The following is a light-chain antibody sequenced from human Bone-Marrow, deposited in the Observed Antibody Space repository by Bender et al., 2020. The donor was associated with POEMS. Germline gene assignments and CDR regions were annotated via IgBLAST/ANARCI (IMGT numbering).Light chain of an antibody. CDR3: SSYTSSSMI. CDR2: DVT. Sequence: QSALTQPASVSGSPGQSITISCTGFCSDVGTYYSVSWYQQHPDKTPQVVIYDVTRRPSGVSNRFSGSKSGNTASLTISGLQAEDEAEYYCSSYTSSSMIFGGGTKLTVL. J-gene: IGLJ2*01. V-gene: IGLV2-14*03. CDR1: CSDVGTYYS.